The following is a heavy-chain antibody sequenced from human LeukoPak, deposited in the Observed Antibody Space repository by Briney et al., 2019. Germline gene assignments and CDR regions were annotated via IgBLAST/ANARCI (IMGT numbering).Heavy chain of an antibody. CDR3: ARNLIPEQLVLNF. J-gene: IGHJ4*02. Sequence: PSETLSLTCTVSGYSISSGYYWSWIRQPPGKGLEWIGSIYHSGSTYYNPSLKSRVTISVDTSKNQFSLKLSSVTAADTAVYYCARNLIPEQLVLNFWGQGTLVTVSS. D-gene: IGHD6-13*01. V-gene: IGHV4-38-2*02. CDR1: GYSISSGYY. CDR2: IYHSGST.